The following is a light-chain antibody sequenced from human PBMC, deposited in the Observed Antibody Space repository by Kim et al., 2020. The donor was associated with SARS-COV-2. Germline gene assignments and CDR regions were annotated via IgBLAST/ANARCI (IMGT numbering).Light chain of an antibody. CDR2: GAS. V-gene: IGKV3-20*01. J-gene: IGKJ2*01. Sequence: EIVLTQSPGTLSLSPGERATLSCRASQSVSSSYLAWYQQKPGQAPRLLIYGASSRATGIPDRFSGSGSGTDFTLTISRLEPEDFAVYYCQQYGSSPLTFGQVTKLEI. CDR1: QSVSSSY. CDR3: QQYGSSPLT.